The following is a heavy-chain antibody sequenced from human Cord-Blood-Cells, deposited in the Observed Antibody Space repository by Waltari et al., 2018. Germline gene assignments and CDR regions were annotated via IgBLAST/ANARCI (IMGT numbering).Heavy chain of an antibody. CDR3: ARAYGGNSDAFDI. J-gene: IGHJ3*02. CDR1: GGSMRCFQ. CDR2: IYTSGST. D-gene: IGHD4-17*01. V-gene: IGHV4-4*07. Sequence: QVQLQESGPGLVKPSENLSPPCTGPGGSMRCFQWTRLRQPAGKGLELIGRIYTSGSTNYNPSLKSRVTMSVDTSKNQFSLKLSSVTAADTAVYYCARAYGGNSDAFDIWGQGTMVTVSS.